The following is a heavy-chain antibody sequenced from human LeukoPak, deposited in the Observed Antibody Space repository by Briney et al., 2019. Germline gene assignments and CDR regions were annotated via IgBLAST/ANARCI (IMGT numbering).Heavy chain of an antibody. J-gene: IGHJ4*02. Sequence: PGGSLRLSCAASGFTFSSYEMNWVRQAPGKGLEWVSYISSSGSTIYYADSVKGRFTISRDNAKNSLYLQMNSLRAEDTAVYYCANLPGLVIYWGQGTLVTVSS. CDR2: ISSSGSTI. CDR3: ANLPGLVIY. CDR1: GFTFSSYE. D-gene: IGHD3-9*01. V-gene: IGHV3-48*03.